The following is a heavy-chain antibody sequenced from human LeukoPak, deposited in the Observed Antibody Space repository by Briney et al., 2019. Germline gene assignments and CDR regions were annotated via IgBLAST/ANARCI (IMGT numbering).Heavy chain of an antibody. D-gene: IGHD3-10*01. Sequence: SETLSLTFTVSGGSIDSGGYYWSWIRQHPGKGLEWIGYIYYSGSTYYNPSLKSRVTISVDTSKNQFSLKLSSVTAADTAVYYCASLVGFGDYYYYYGMDVWGQGTTVTVSS. CDR3: ASLVGFGDYYYYYGMDV. CDR1: GGSIDSGGYY. V-gene: IGHV4-31*03. J-gene: IGHJ6*02. CDR2: IYYSGST.